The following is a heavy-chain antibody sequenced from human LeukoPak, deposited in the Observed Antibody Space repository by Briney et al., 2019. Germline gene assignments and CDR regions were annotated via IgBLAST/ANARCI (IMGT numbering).Heavy chain of an antibody. CDR2: VYYGGST. CDR3: ARRTLLTMIKGDAFDI. CDR1: GGSISSSSYY. Sequence: KSSETLSLTCTVSGGSISSSSYYWGWIRQPPGEGLEWIGSVYYGGSTYYNPSLKSRVTISVDASKNQFSLKLSSVTAADTAVYYCARRTLLTMIKGDAFDIWGQGTMVTVSS. J-gene: IGHJ3*02. V-gene: IGHV4-39*07. D-gene: IGHD3-22*01.